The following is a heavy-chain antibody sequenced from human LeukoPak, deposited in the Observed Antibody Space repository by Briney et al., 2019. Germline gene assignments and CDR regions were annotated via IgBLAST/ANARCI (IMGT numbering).Heavy chain of an antibody. V-gene: IGHV1-8*03. CDR3: ARGYCSSTSCLDY. Sequence: ASVKVSCKASGYTFTSYDINWVRQATGQGLEWMGWMNPNSGNTGYAQKFQGRVTITRNTSISTAYMELSSLKASDTAMYYCARGYCSSTSCLDYWGQGTLVTVSS. J-gene: IGHJ4*02. D-gene: IGHD2-2*01. CDR2: MNPNSGNT. CDR1: GYTFTSYD.